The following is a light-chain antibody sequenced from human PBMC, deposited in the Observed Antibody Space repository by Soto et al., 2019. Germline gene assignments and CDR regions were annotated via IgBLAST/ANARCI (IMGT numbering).Light chain of an antibody. Sequence: EVVLTQSPATLSLSPGERATLSCRASQTVSSGHLAWYQQKPGQAPRLLIYDASNRATDIPARFSGSGSGTDFTLTISSLEPEDFAVYYCQQRSNWPPFTFGQGTRLEIK. V-gene: IGKV3-11*01. CDR1: QTVSSGH. CDR2: DAS. J-gene: IGKJ5*01. CDR3: QQRSNWPPFT.